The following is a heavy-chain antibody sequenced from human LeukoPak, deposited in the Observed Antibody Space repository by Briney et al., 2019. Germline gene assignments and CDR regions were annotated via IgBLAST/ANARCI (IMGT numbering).Heavy chain of an antibody. V-gene: IGHV3-23*01. CDR1: GFTFSTYA. Sequence: GGSLRLSCAASGFTFSTYAMSWVRQAPGKGLEWVSAISSSGGSTYYADSVKGRFTISRDNSKNTLYLQMNSLRAEDTAVYYSATRRYDSSGFDHWGQGTLVTVSS. J-gene: IGHJ4*02. D-gene: IGHD3-22*01. CDR2: ISSSGGST. CDR3: ATRRYDSSGFDH.